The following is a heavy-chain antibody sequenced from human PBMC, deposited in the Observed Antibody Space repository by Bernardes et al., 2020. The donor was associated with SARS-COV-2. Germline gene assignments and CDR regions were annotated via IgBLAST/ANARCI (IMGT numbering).Heavy chain of an antibody. CDR2: IYPSDSDT. Sequence: GESLKISCRCSGYSFSKYWIGWVRQTPSKGLEWMGNIYPSDSDTKYGPPFQGQVTISADTSVNTAYLQWSSLKASDTAIYFCARLGYGYLFDYWGQGSLVTVSS. J-gene: IGHJ4*02. CDR1: GYSFSKYW. V-gene: IGHV5-51*01. D-gene: IGHD4-17*01. CDR3: ARLGYGYLFDY.